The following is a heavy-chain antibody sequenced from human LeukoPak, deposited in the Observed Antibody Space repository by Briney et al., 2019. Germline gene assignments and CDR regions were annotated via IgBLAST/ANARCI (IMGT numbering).Heavy chain of an antibody. V-gene: IGHV4-59*01. CDR2: IYYSGST. J-gene: IGHJ6*03. CDR3: ARGLSALYYYYYYMDV. CDR1: GGSISSYY. Sequence: SETLSLTCTVSGGSISSYYWSWIRQPPGKGLEWIGYIYYSGSTNYNPSLKSRVTISVDTSKNQFSLKLSSVTAADTAVYYCARGLSALYYYYYYMDVWGKGTTVTVSS.